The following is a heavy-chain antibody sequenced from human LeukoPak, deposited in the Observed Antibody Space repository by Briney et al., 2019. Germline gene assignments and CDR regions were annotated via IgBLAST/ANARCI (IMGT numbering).Heavy chain of an antibody. V-gene: IGHV3-21*01. Sequence: GGSLRLSCATSGFTFSSHSMDWVRQAPGKGLEWVASISSDSVYIYYAESVKGRFTISKDTAKNSLHPQMNSLRAEDTAVYYCARPPYSSSWPFDYWGQGTLVSVSS. D-gene: IGHD6-13*01. CDR2: ISSDSVYI. J-gene: IGHJ4*02. CDR1: GFTFSSHS. CDR3: ARPPYSSSWPFDY.